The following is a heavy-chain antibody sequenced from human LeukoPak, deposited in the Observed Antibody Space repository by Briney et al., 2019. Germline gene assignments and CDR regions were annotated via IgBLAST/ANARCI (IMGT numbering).Heavy chain of an antibody. CDR1: GFTFSSYG. Sequence: GRSLRLSCAASGFTFSSYGMHWVRQAPGKGLEWVAVISYDGSNKYYADSVKGRFTISRDNSKNTLYLQMNSLRAEDTAVYYCAKSFVGVRLCDYWGQGTLVTVSS. CDR3: AKSFVGVRLCDY. CDR2: ISYDGSNK. D-gene: IGHD2-8*01. J-gene: IGHJ4*02. V-gene: IGHV3-30*18.